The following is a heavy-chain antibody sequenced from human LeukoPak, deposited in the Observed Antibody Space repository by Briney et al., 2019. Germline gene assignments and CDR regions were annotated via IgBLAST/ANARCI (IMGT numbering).Heavy chain of an antibody. CDR1: GYTFTGYY. J-gene: IGHJ3*02. CDR2: INPNSGGT. Sequence: ASVKVSCKASGYTFTGYYMYWVRQAPGQGLEWMGWINPNSGGTNYAQKFQGRVTMTRYTSISTAYMELSMLRSDDTAVYYCAPELENDAFDIWGQGTMVTVSS. D-gene: IGHD1-1*01. CDR3: APELENDAFDI. V-gene: IGHV1-2*02.